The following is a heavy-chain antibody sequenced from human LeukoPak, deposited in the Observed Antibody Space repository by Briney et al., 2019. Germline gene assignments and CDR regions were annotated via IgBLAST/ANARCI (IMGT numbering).Heavy chain of an antibody. D-gene: IGHD3-10*01. Sequence: SETLSLTCTVSGGSISSYYWSWIRQPPGKGLEWIGYIYYSGSTNYNPSLKSRVTISVDTSKNQFSLKLSSVTAADTAVYYCARSPYGSGSYYFYYYYMDVWGKGTTVTVSS. CDR1: GGSISSYY. CDR2: IYYSGST. CDR3: ARSPYGSGSYYFYYYYMDV. J-gene: IGHJ6*03. V-gene: IGHV4-59*01.